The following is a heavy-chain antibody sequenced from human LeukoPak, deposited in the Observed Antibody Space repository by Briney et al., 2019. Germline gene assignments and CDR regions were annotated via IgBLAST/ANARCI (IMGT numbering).Heavy chain of an antibody. D-gene: IGHD2-2*01. CDR2: IIPIFGTA. J-gene: IGHJ6*04. V-gene: IGHV1-69*06. CDR3: ARDLDYQLLFEPPFFGVDV. CDR1: GGTFNSYT. Sequence: GASVKVSCKASGGTFNSYTISWVRQAPGQGLEWMGGIIPIFGTANYAQKFQGRVTITADKSTSTAYMELSSLRSEDTAVYYCARDLDYQLLFEPPFFGVDVWGKGTTVTVSS.